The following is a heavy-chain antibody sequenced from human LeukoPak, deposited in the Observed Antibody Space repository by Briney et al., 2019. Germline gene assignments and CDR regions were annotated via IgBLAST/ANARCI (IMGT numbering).Heavy chain of an antibody. V-gene: IGHV4-39*01. D-gene: IGHD3-16*02. CDR2: IYYSGST. CDR1: GGSISSSSYY. Sequence: SETLSLTCTVSGGSISSSSYYWGWIRQPPGKGLEWIGSIYYSGSTYYNPSLKSRVTISVDTSKNQFSLKLSSVTAADTAVYYCARHARRGSYRPLLDYWGQGTLVTVSS. CDR3: ARHARRGSYRPLLDY. J-gene: IGHJ4*02.